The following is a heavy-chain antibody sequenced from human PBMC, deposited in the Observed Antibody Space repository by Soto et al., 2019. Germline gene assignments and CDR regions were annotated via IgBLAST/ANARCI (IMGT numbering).Heavy chain of an antibody. CDR1: GGSISSYY. J-gene: IGHJ4*03. D-gene: IGHD4-17*01. Sequence: PSETLSLTCTVSGGSISSYYWSWIRQPPGKGLEWIGYIYYSGSTNYNPSLKSRVTISVDTSKNQFSLKLSSVTAADPAVYYCARANDYGDSQLWGQGTMVTVSS. V-gene: IGHV4-59*01. CDR3: ARANDYGDSQL. CDR2: IYYSGST.